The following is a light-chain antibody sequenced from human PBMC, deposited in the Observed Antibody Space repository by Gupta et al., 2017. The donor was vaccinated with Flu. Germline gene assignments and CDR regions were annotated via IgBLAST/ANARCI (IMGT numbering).Light chain of an antibody. CDR1: GSDIGAYRY. Sequence: TGSDIGAYRYVSWYQLSPGRAPKLIIYEVNMRPSGVPDRFSGSKSGNTASLTVSGLQSDDEAHYFCSSYAGSTNWVFGGGTKLTVL. V-gene: IGLV2-8*01. CDR2: EVN. J-gene: IGLJ3*02. CDR3: SSYAGSTNWV.